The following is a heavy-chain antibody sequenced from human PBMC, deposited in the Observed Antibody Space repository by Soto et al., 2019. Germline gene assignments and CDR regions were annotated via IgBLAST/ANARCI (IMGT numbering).Heavy chain of an antibody. J-gene: IGHJ4*02. D-gene: IGHD1-1*01. V-gene: IGHV1-69*13. CDR3: ARALSLTTFDY. CDR2: IIPIFGTA. Sequence: ASVKVSCKASGGTFSIYAISCVLQAPGQGLEWMGGIIPIFGTANYAQKFQGRVTITADESTSTAYMELSSLRSEDTAVYYCARALSLTTFDYWGQGTLVTVSS. CDR1: GGTFSIYA.